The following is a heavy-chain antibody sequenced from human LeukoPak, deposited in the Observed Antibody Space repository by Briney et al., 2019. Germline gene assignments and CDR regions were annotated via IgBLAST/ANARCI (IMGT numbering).Heavy chain of an antibody. D-gene: IGHD3-3*01. J-gene: IGHJ2*01. Sequence: SETLSLTCSVWVGSNSSYYLSWIRQPPGKGLEWIGYIYYSGSTNYNHSLKSRVTISVDTSKNQFSLKLSSVTAADTAVYYCARVAYYDFWSGYYTGSWYFDLWGRGTLVTVSS. CDR3: ARVAYYDFWSGYYTGSWYFDL. CDR2: IYYSGST. V-gene: IGHV4-59*01. CDR1: VGSNSSYY.